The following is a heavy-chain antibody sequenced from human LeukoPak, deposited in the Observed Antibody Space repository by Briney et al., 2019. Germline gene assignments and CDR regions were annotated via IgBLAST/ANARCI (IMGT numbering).Heavy chain of an antibody. CDR2: IYYSGST. J-gene: IGHJ4*02. CDR1: GGSISSYY. Sequence: SETLSLTCTVSGGSISSYYWSWIRQPPVKVLEWIGYIYYSGSTNYNPSLKSRVTISVDTSKNQFSLKLSSVTAADTAVYYCARYSGTLGYFDYWGQGTLVTVSS. CDR3: ARYSGTLGYFDY. D-gene: IGHD1-26*01. V-gene: IGHV4-59*01.